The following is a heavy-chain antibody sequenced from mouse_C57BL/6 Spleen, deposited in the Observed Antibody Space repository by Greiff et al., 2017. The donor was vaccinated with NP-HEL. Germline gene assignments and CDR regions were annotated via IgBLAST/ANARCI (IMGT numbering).Heavy chain of an antibody. Sequence: QVQLQQPGAELVMPGASVKLSCKASGYTFTSYWMHWVKQRPGQGLEWIGEIDPSDSYTNYNQKFKGKSTLTVDKSSSTAYMQLSSLTSEYSAVYYCARSYYYGSSYVRYFDVWGTGTTVTVSS. J-gene: IGHJ1*03. V-gene: IGHV1-69*01. CDR1: GYTFTSYW. D-gene: IGHD1-1*01. CDR3: ARSYYYGSSYVRYFDV. CDR2: IDPSDSYT.